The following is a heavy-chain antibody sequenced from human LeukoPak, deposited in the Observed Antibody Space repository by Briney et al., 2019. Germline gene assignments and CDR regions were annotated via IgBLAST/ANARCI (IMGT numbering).Heavy chain of an antibody. CDR3: ARADVTAADY. D-gene: IGHD3-16*01. CDR1: GYTFTSYG. Sequence: ASVKVSCKASGYTFTSYGISWVRQATGQGLEWMGWMNPNSGNTGYAQKFQGRVTITRNTSISTAYMELSSLRPEDTAVYYCARADVTAADYWGQGTLVTVSS. V-gene: IGHV1-8*03. CDR2: MNPNSGNT. J-gene: IGHJ4*02.